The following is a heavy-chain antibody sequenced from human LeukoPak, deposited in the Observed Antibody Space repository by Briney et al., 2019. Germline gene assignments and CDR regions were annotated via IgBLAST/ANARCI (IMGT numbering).Heavy chain of an antibody. Sequence: GGSLRLSXAASGFTFSSYSMNWVRQAPGKGLEWVSSISSSSSYIYYADSVKGRFTISRDNAKNSLYLQMNSLRAEDTAVYYCARDNRLLAADYWGQGTLVTVSS. CDR2: ISSSSSYI. CDR1: GFTFSSYS. V-gene: IGHV3-21*01. D-gene: IGHD2/OR15-2a*01. CDR3: ARDNRLLAADY. J-gene: IGHJ4*02.